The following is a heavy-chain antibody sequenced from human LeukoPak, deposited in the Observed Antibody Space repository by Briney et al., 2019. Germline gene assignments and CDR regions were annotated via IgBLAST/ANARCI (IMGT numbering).Heavy chain of an antibody. J-gene: IGHJ4*02. Sequence: ASVKVSCKASGYTFTGYYMHWVRQAPGQGLEWMGWINPNSGGTSYAQKFQGRVTMTRDTSTSTVYMELSSLRSEDTAVYYCARGTSGELDYWGQGTLVTVSS. CDR3: ARGTSGELDY. D-gene: IGHD3-10*01. CDR1: GYTFTGYY. V-gene: IGHV1-2*02. CDR2: INPNSGGT.